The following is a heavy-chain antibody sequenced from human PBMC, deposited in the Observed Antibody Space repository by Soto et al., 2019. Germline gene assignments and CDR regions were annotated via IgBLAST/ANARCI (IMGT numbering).Heavy chain of an antibody. CDR1: EFTFNNYW. Sequence: EVQLVESGGGLVQPGGSLRLSCAASEFTFNNYWMHWVRQVPGKGLEWVSRINTDGSTTNYADSVMGRFTISRDNADNRVYLKMNSLRAEDRAVYSCARGFYLKYGLDVWGQGATVPVSS. D-gene: IGHD3-16*02. CDR3: ARGFYLKYGLDV. CDR2: INTDGSTT. J-gene: IGHJ6*02. V-gene: IGHV3-74*01.